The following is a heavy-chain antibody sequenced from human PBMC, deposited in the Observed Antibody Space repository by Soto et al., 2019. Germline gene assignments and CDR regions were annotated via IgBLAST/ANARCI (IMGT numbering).Heavy chain of an antibody. CDR3: AREEYSSGWYNY. D-gene: IGHD6-19*01. J-gene: IGHJ4*02. CDR2: IYHSGST. V-gene: IGHV4-4*02. CDR1: SGSISSSNW. Sequence: SETLSLTCAVSSGSISSSNWWSWVRQPPGKGLEWIGEIYHSGSTNYNPSLKSRVTISVDKSKNQFSLKLSSVTAADTAVYYCAREEYSSGWYNYWGQGTLVTVSS.